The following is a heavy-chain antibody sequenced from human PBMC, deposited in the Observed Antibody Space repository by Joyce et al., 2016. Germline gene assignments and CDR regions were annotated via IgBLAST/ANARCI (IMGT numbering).Heavy chain of an antibody. J-gene: IGHJ5*02. CDR1: GFSFSGYW. V-gene: IGHV3-74*01. Sequence: EVQLVESGGGLVQPGGSLRLSCAASGFSFSGYWIHWVHQAPGKGRGWVARINTDGSSTRFADSVKGRFTISRDNAKNTLYLQMNSLRAEDTAVYYCVRGISARPGGPNWFDPWGQGTLVTVSS. CDR2: INTDGSST. D-gene: IGHD6-6*01. CDR3: VRGISARPGGPNWFDP.